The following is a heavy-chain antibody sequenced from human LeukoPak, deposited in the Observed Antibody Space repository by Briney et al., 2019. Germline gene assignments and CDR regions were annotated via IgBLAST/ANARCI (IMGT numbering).Heavy chain of an antibody. CDR1: GGSINSSDYY. D-gene: IGHD4-17*01. J-gene: IGHJ4*02. CDR2: IYHSGSM. V-gene: IGHV4-39*01. Sequence: SETLSLTCTVSGGSINSSDYYWGWIRQPPGKGLEWIGSIYHSGSMYASLKSRVTISVDTSKNQFSLKLSSVTAADTAVYYCARHLKGWDYGFPYFDYWGQGTLVTVSS. CDR3: ARHLKGWDYGFPYFDY.